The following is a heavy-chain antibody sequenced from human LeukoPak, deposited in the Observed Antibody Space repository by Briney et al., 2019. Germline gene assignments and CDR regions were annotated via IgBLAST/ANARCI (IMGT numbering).Heavy chain of an antibody. CDR1: GFILSGYE. CDR3: VRDGTFDT. CDR2: ISSSGRTI. Sequence: HPGGSLRLSCAASGFILSGYEMSWVRQAPGKGLEWVSYISSSGRTIYYADSVRGRLTISRDDAKNSLYLQMYSLRAEDTAIYYCVRDGTFDTWGQGTMVTVSS. J-gene: IGHJ3*02. V-gene: IGHV3-48*03.